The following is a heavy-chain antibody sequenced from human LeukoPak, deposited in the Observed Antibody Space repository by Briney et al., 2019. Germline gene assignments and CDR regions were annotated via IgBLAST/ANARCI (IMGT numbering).Heavy chain of an antibody. CDR2: IYYSGST. V-gene: IGHV4-30-4*01. J-gene: IGHJ5*02. CDR1: GGSIGSGHFY. Sequence: SETLSLTCTVSGGSIGSGHFYWSWIRQPPGKGLEWIGYIYYSGSTYYNPSLKSRITMSVDTSENQFSLKLRSVTAADTAVYYCARFTYYGSGSSPVRNWLDPWGQGTQVTVSS. CDR3: ARFTYYGSGSSPVRNWLDP. D-gene: IGHD3-10*01.